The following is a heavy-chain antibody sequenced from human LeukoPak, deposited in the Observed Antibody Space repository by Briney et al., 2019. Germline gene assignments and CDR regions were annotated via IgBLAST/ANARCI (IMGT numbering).Heavy chain of an antibody. CDR2: INHSGST. CDR1: GGSFSGYY. Sequence: SETLSLTCAVYGGSFSGYYWSWVRQPPGKGLEWIGEINHSGSTNYKPSLKSRVTMSVDTSKNQFSLKLSSVTAADTAVYYCARGTTAGYSSSWYSWFDPWGQGTLVTVSS. D-gene: IGHD6-13*01. J-gene: IGHJ5*02. CDR3: ARGTTAGYSSSWYSWFDP. V-gene: IGHV4-34*01.